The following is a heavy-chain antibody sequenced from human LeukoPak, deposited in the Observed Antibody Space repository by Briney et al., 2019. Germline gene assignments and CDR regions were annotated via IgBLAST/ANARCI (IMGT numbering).Heavy chain of an antibody. CDR2: IYYSGSI. Sequence: SETLSLTCTVSGGSISNFYWSWVRQPPGKGLEWIGYIYYSGSINYSPSLKSRVTISVDTSKNQFSLKLSSVTAADTAVYYCARGGPAASDYWGQGTLVTVSS. D-gene: IGHD2-2*01. CDR3: ARGGPAASDY. J-gene: IGHJ4*02. CDR1: GGSISNFY. V-gene: IGHV4-59*01.